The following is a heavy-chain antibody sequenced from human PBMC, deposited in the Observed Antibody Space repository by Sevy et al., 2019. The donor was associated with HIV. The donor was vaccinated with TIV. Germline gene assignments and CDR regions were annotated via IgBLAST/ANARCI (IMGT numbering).Heavy chain of an antibody. J-gene: IGHJ6*02. CDR1: GFTFSSYS. Sequence: GESLKISCAASGFTFSSYSMNWVRQAPGKGLEWVSSISSSSSYIYYADSVKGRFTISRDNAKNSLYLQMNSLGAEDTAVYYCARDLIYDFWSGSRVKNYYYYGMDVWGQGTTVTVSS. V-gene: IGHV3-21*06. D-gene: IGHD3-3*01. CDR2: ISSSSSYI. CDR3: ARDLIYDFWSGSRVKNYYYYGMDV.